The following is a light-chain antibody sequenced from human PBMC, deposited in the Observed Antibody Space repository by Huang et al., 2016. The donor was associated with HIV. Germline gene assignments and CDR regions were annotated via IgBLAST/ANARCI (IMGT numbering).Light chain of an antibody. Sequence: DIQMTQSPSSLSASIGDRVTMSCRASQTVDMYLIWYQQTPGRAPKLLIYAASNLQSDVPSRFSGTGSGTNFTLTISSLQPEDFVIYFCQQTYNVPRTFGQGTALEIK. CDR3: QQTYNVPRT. CDR2: AAS. J-gene: IGKJ2*01. CDR1: QTVDMY. V-gene: IGKV1-39*01.